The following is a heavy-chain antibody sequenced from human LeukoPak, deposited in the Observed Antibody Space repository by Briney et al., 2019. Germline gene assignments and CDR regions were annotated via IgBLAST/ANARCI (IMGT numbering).Heavy chain of an antibody. Sequence: SETLSLTCAVSGCSISSGGYSWSWIRQPPGKGLEWIGYIYHSGSTYYNPSLKGRVTISVDRSKNQFSLKLSSVTAADTAVYYCASFYRNYDFWSGYSAAEYFQHWGQGTLVTVSS. CDR3: ASFYRNYDFWSGYSAAEYFQH. CDR1: GCSISSGGYS. D-gene: IGHD3-3*01. CDR2: IYHSGST. V-gene: IGHV4-30-2*01. J-gene: IGHJ1*01.